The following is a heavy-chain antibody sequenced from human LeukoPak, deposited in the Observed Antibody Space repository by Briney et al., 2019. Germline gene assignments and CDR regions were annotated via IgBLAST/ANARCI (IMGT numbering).Heavy chain of an antibody. J-gene: IGHJ6*03. Sequence: GASVKVSCKASGGTFSSYAISWVRQAPGQGLEWMGGIIPIFGTANYAQKFQGRVTITTDESTSTAYMELSSLRSEDTAVYYCARVPLSPSALITEHYMDVWGKGTTVTVSS. CDR3: ARVPLSPSALITEHYMDV. V-gene: IGHV1-69*05. D-gene: IGHD1-14*01. CDR2: IIPIFGTA. CDR1: GGTFSSYA.